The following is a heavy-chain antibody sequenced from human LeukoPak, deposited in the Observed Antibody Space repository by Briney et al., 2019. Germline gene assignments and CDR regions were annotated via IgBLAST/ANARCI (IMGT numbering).Heavy chain of an antibody. J-gene: IGHJ3*02. CDR1: GYTLTELS. V-gene: IGHV1-24*01. CDR2: FDPEDGET. D-gene: IGHD6-19*01. Sequence: ASVKVSCKVSGYTLTELSMHWVRQAPGKGLEWMGGFDPEDGETIYAQKFQGRVTMTEDTSTDTAYMELSSLRPEDTAVYYCATDTSYSSGWYNAFDIWGQGTMVTVSS. CDR3: ATDTSYSSGWYNAFDI.